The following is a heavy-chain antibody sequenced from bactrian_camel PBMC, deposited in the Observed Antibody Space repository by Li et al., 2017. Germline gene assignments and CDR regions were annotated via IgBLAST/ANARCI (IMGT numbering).Heavy chain of an antibody. D-gene: IGHD2*01. V-gene: IGHV3S53*01. CDR1: GNIDIRRA. J-gene: IGHJ6*01. Sequence: HVQLVESGGSSVRAGGSLRLSCLVSGNIDIRRACKAWFRQAPGKEREGVAAFESDGGSTYAESVKGRFTISKANARNVIYLHMENLKPDDTGMYYCAHGLLCGLGRTDFGDWGQGTQVTVS. CDR3: AHGLLCGLGRTDFGD. CDR2: FESDGGS.